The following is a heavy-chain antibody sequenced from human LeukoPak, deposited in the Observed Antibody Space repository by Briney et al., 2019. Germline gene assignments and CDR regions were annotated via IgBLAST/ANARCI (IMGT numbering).Heavy chain of an antibody. V-gene: IGHV4-39*07. J-gene: IGHJ5*02. Sequence: SETLSLTCTVSGGSISSSSYYWGWIRQPPGKGLEWIGSIYYSGSTYYNPSLKSRVTISVDTSKNQFSLKLSSVTAADTAVYYCVASVAAAGKGGIQGWFDPWGQGTLVTVSS. CDR3: VASVAAAGKGGIQGWFDP. D-gene: IGHD6-13*01. CDR1: GGSISSSSYY. CDR2: IYYSGST.